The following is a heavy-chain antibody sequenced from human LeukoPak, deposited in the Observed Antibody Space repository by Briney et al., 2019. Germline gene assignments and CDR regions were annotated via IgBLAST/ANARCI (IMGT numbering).Heavy chain of an antibody. CDR2: SSDSGGT. J-gene: IGHJ5*02. D-gene: IGHD1-26*01. CDR3: AKNGQSGFSFDP. V-gene: IGHV4-34*01. Sequence: PSETLSLTCAVYGGSLNGHYWSWIRQSPGKGLEWIGESSDSGGTKFNPSLKSRVTISADTSKNQFSLKLSSVTAADTAVYHCAKNGQSGFSFDPWGQGTLVTVSS. CDR1: GGSLNGHY.